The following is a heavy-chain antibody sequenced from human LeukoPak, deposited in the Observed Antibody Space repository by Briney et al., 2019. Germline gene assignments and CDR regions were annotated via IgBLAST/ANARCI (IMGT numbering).Heavy chain of an antibody. CDR1: GFPFSGYA. CDR3: AREVTENSESKSDP. V-gene: IGHV3-30*09. D-gene: IGHD2-21*02. Sequence: GGSLRLSCTAYGFPFSGYAMQRVRQAPGKGLEWLSLISDDGSYTDYGDSVKGRFVISSDNARNKLELQMNSLRVEDTAVYYCAREVTENSESKSDPWGQGTLVTV. J-gene: IGHJ5*02. CDR2: ISDDGSYT.